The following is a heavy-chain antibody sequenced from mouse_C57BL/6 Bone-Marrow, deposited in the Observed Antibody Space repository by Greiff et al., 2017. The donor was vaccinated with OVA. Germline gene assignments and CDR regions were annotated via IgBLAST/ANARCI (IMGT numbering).Heavy chain of an antibody. CDR1: GYTFTSYT. CDR2: INPSSGYT. V-gene: IGHV1-4*01. Sequence: VKLMESGAELARPGASVKMSCKASGYTFTSYTMHWVKQRPGQGLEWIGYINPSSGYTKYNQKFKDKATLTADKSSSTAHMQLSSLTSEDSAVYYCARRGDYYGSTWSMDYWGQGTSVTVSS. J-gene: IGHJ4*01. D-gene: IGHD1-1*01. CDR3: ARRGDYYGSTWSMDY.